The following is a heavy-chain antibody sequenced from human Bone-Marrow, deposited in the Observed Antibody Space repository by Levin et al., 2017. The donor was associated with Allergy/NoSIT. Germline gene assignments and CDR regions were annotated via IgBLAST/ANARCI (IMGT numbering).Heavy chain of an antibody. Sequence: GGSLRLSCTASGFTFSTYAMSWVRQAPGKGLEWVSSISGGGGRTDYADSVKGRFTISRDNSKNTLYLQMNSLSVEDTAVYYCAKGMELWDIIAVGPPFDYWGQGTLVTVSS. CDR3: AKGMELWDIIAVGPPFDY. CDR2: ISGGGGRT. D-gene: IGHD6-19*01. CDR1: GFTFSTYA. J-gene: IGHJ4*02. V-gene: IGHV3-23*01.